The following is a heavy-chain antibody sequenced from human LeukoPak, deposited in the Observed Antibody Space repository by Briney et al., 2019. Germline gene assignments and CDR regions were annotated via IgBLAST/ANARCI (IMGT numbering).Heavy chain of an antibody. CDR3: ARDRITGTTRHYYYYGMDV. J-gene: IGHJ6*02. D-gene: IGHD1-7*01. CDR2: INPSGGST. CDR1: GYTFTSYY. Sequence: ASVKVSCKASGYTFTSYYMHWVRQAPGQGLEWMGIINPSGGSTSYAQEFQGRVTMTRDTSTSTVYMELSSLRSEDTAVYYCARDRITGTTRHYYYYGMDVWGQGTTVTVSS. V-gene: IGHV1-46*01.